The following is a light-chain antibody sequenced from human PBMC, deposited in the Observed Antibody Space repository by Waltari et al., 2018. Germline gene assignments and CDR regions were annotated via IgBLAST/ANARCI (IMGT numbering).Light chain of an antibody. Sequence: QSALTQPASVSGSPGQSITISCTGTSSDVGGYDYVSWYQQHPGKAPKLILYDVSNRPLSVSHPLAGSKFGNTASLTISGLQADDEAEYYCGSYTSSTTLAFGTGTKVTVL. CDR1: SSDVGGYDY. CDR3: GSYTSSTTLA. CDR2: DVS. J-gene: IGLJ1*01. V-gene: IGLV2-14*03.